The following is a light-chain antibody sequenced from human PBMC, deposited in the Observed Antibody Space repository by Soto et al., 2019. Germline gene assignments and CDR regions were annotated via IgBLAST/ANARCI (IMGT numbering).Light chain of an antibody. CDR3: QQYNIWHRT. Sequence: EIVMTQSPATLSVSPGERATLSCRASQSVSSNLAWYQQKPGQAPRLLIYGASTRATGIPARFSGSGSGTEFTLTISSLQAEDFAVYYCQQYNIWHRTFGQGTKVE. J-gene: IGKJ1*01. CDR1: QSVSSN. CDR2: GAS. V-gene: IGKV3-15*01.